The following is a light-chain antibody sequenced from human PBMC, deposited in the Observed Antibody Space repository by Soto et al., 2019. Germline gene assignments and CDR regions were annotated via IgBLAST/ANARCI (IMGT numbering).Light chain of an antibody. CDR2: DVS. CDR3: CAYTTSSTVL. V-gene: IGLV2-14*01. CDR1: SSDVGAYNY. Sequence: QSALTQPASVSGSPGQSITISCTGTSSDVGAYNYVSWYRQDAGKAPKLMIYDVSNRPSGVSDRFSGSKSGNTASLTISGLQADDEDDYYCCAYTTSSTVLFGGGTQLTVL. J-gene: IGLJ3*02.